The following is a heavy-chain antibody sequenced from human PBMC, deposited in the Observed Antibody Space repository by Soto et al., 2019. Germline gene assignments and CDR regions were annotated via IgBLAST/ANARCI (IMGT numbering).Heavy chain of an antibody. Sequence: PSETLSLTCTVSGGSISSGDYYWSWIRQPPGKGLEWIGYIYYSGSTYYNPSLKSRVTISVDTSKNQFSLKLSSVTAADTAVYYCARERSGAGWYYFDYWGQGTLVTVSS. D-gene: IGHD6-19*01. CDR2: IYYSGST. J-gene: IGHJ4*02. V-gene: IGHV4-30-4*01. CDR3: ARERSGAGWYYFDY. CDR1: GGSISSGDYY.